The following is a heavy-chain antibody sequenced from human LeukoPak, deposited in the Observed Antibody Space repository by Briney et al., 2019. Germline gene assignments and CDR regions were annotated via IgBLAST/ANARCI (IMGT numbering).Heavy chain of an antibody. D-gene: IGHD3-22*01. CDR2: INHSGST. J-gene: IGHJ4*02. Sequence: KPSETLSLTCAVYGGSFSGYYWSWLRQPPVKGLEWIGEINHSGSTNYNPSLKSRVTISVDTSKNQFSLKLSSVTAADTAVYYCAKGRDISDDSSGYTNRGSGEGTRPFDYWGQGTLVTVSS. CDR3: AKGRDISDDSSGYTNRGSGEGTRPFDY. CDR1: GGSFSGYY. V-gene: IGHV4-34*01.